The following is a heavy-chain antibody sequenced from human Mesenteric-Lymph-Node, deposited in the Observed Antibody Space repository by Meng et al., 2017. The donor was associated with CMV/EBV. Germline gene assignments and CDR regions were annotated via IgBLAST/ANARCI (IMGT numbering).Heavy chain of an antibody. D-gene: IGHD6-19*01. CDR3: ARHRHYSSGWYEGLDY. V-gene: IGHV5-51*01. CDR1: GYSFTSYW. J-gene: IGHJ4*02. Sequence: SGYSFTSYWIGWVRQMPGKGLEWMGMIYPGDSDTRYSPSFQGQVTISADRSTSTAFLQWRSLKASDSAMYYCARHRHYSSGWYEGLDYWGQGTLVTVSS. CDR2: IYPGDSDT.